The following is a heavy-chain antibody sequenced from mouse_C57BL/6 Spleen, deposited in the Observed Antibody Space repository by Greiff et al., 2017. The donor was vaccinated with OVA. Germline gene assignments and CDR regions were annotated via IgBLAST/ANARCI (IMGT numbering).Heavy chain of an antibody. Sequence: EVQLQQSGAELVRPGSSVKMSCKTSGYTFTSYGINWVKQRPGQGLEWIGYIYLGNGYTEYNEKFKGKATLTSDTSSSTAYMQLSSLTSEDSAIYFCARGDTVVRYYFDYWGQGTTLTVSS. CDR1: GYTFTSYG. V-gene: IGHV1-58*01. J-gene: IGHJ2*01. CDR3: ARGDTVVRYYFDY. D-gene: IGHD1-1*01. CDR2: IYLGNGYT.